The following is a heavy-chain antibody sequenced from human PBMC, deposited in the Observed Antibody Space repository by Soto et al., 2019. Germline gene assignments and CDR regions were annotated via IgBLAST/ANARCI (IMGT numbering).Heavy chain of an antibody. CDR3: ASVPDR. D-gene: IGHD2-2*01. CDR1: GGSISSGGYS. Sequence: QLQLQESGSGLVKPSQTLSLTCAVSGGSISSGGYSWSWIRQPPGKGLEWIGYIYHSGRTYYNPSLQRRVPISVDRSRHQFSLKLSSVTAADPAVYYCASVPDRWGQGTLVTVSS. CDR2: IYHSGRT. V-gene: IGHV4-30-2*01. J-gene: IGHJ5*02.